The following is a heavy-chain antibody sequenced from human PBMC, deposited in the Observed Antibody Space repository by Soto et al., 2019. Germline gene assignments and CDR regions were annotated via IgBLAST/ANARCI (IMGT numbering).Heavy chain of an antibody. Sequence: GGSLRLSCAASGFTVSSNYMSWVPQAPGKGLEWVSVIYSGGSTYYADSVKGRFTISRDNSKNTLYLQMNSLRAEDTAVYYCAREMVDIVASKVAALYFDYWGQGTLVTVSS. J-gene: IGHJ4*02. D-gene: IGHD2-15*01. V-gene: IGHV3-53*01. CDR1: GFTVSSNY. CDR3: AREMVDIVASKVAALYFDY. CDR2: IYSGGST.